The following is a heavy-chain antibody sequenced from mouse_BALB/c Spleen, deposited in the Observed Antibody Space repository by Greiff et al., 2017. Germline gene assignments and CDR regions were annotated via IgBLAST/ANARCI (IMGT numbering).Heavy chain of an antibody. J-gene: IGHJ2*01. Sequence: QVQLQQSGPELVKPGASVKMSCKASGYTFTSYVMHWVKQKPGQGLEWIGRIYPGDGDTNYNGKFKGKATLTADKSSSTAYMQLSSLTSVDSAVYFCARSPRLTTFYYLDYWGQGTTLTVSS. V-gene: IGHV1-82*01. CDR1: GYTFTSYV. D-gene: IGHD2-2*01. CDR2: IYPGDGDT. CDR3: ARSPRLTTFYYLDY.